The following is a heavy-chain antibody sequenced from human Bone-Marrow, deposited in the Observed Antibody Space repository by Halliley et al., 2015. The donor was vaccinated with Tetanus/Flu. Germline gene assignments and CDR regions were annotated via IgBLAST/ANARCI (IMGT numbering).Heavy chain of an antibody. CDR3: AKDRVGNFEPLDY. J-gene: IGHJ4*02. Sequence: SLRLSCVASGFTFNKYAMSWVRQAPGKGLEWVAGISGGGGVTYYADSVNGRFIISRDSSENTLYLQLSSLSAEDTAVYFCAKDRVGNFEPLDYWGQGTLVTVSS. CDR1: GFTFNKYA. CDR2: ISGGGGVT. V-gene: IGHV3-23*01.